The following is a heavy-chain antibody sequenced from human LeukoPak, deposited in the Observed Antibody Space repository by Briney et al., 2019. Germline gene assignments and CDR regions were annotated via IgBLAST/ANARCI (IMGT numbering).Heavy chain of an antibody. V-gene: IGHV1-69*04. J-gene: IGHJ3*02. CDR3: ARDRRAGIAFDI. CDR1: GGTFSSYA. CDR2: IIPILGIA. Sequence: GSSVKVSCKASGGTFSSYAISWVRQAPAQGLEWMGRIIPILGIANYAQKFQGRVTITADKSTSTAYMELSSLRSEDTAVYYCARDRRAGIAFDIWGQGTMVTVSS.